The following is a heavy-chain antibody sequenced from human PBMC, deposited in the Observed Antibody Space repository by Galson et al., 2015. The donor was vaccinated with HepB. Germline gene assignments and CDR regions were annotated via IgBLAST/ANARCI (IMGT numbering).Heavy chain of an antibody. J-gene: IGHJ6*02. CDR2: VDPSDSYS. V-gene: IGHV5-10-1*01. CDR1: GYSFTNYW. D-gene: IGHD5-24*01. Sequence: QSGAEVKKPGESLRNSCKGSGYSFTNYWISWVRQMPGKGLEWMGRVDPSDSYSDSSPSFQGHVSISVDKSISTAYLQWSSLKASDTAIYYCARLRGHDAYSGVYGIDVWGLGTTVTVSS. CDR3: ARLRGHDAYSGVYGIDV.